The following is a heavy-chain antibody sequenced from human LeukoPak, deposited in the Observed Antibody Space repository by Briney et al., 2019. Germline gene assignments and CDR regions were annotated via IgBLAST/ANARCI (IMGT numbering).Heavy chain of an antibody. CDR2: MNPNSGNT. CDR1: GGTFSSYA. J-gene: IGHJ6*02. D-gene: IGHD3-22*01. V-gene: IGHV1-8*02. CDR3: ARGPIYSSGYYLYYYYYGMDV. Sequence: ASVKVSCKASGGTFSSYAISWVRQATGQGLEWMGWMNPNSGNTGYAQKFQGRVTMTGNTSISTAYMELSSLRSEDTAVYYCARGPIYSSGYYLYYYYYGMDVWGQGTTVTVSS.